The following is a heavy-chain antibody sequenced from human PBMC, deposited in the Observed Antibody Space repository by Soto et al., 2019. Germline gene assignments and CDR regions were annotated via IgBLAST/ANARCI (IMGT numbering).Heavy chain of an antibody. CDR1: GGTFSSYA. J-gene: IGHJ4*02. V-gene: IGHV1-69*01. Sequence: QVQLVQSGADVKKPGSSVKVSCKASGGTFSSYAISWVRQAPGQGLEWMGGIIPIFGTANYAQKFQGRVAITAAESTSTDYLQLSSVRPEDTAVYYWARLLTDCSSLSCDYFDYWGKGTLVTVSS. CDR3: ARLLTDCSSLSCDYFDY. D-gene: IGHD2-2*01. CDR2: IIPIFGTA.